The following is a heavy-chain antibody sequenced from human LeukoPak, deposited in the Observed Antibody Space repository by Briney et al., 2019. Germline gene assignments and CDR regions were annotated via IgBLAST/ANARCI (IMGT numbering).Heavy chain of an antibody. V-gene: IGHV3-30*04. CDR2: ISYDGSYK. D-gene: IGHD6-13*01. J-gene: IGHJ4*02. CDR1: GFAFNSYA. CDR3: AKDRYSGLNTIDY. Sequence: GVSLRLSCAASGFAFNSYAMQWVRQAPGKGLEWVAVISYDGSYKFYADSVKGRFTISRDNSKSTLYLQMNSLRAEDTAVYYCAKDRYSGLNTIDYWGQGTLVTVSS.